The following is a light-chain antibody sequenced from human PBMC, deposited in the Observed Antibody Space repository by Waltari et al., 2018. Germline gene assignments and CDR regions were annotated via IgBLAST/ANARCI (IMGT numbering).Light chain of an antibody. CDR1: GSNPGAGYD. V-gene: IGLV1-40*01. CDR2: VTS. J-gene: IGLJ2*01. Sequence: QSVLTQPPSVSGAPGQRVSISCTGSGSNPGAGYDGHWYQQHPGKAPTLLIYVTSTRPPGVPDRFFGSQSGTSASLAITALQAEDEAEYYCQSYDTSLSVVFGGGTKLTVL. CDR3: QSYDTSLSVV.